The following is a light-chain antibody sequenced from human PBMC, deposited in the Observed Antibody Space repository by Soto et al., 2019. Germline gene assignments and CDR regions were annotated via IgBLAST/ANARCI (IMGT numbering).Light chain of an antibody. Sequence: EIVLTQSPGTLSFSPGERATLPCRASQNITNNYVDWYQHKPGQAPRLLIYGASSRATGIPVRFSGSGSCGYFARTISRLEPEDFGVYYCQQHVKSLRTVGQGTKVDIK. CDR1: QNITNNY. CDR3: QQHVKSLRT. V-gene: IGKV3-20*01. J-gene: IGKJ1*01. CDR2: GAS.